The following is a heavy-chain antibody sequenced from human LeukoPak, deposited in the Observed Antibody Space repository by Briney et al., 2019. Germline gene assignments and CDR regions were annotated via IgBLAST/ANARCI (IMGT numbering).Heavy chain of an antibody. CDR1: GFIFNTYG. D-gene: IGHD2-2*01. Sequence: PGGSLRLSCAASGFIFNTYGMHWVRQAPGKGLEWVAFIRFDGTNKYYADSVKGRFTISRDNSKNTLYLQMNSLRAEDTAVYYCAKGDRLGYCISTSCYGDQGTLVTVSS. CDR3: AKGDRLGYCISTSCY. J-gene: IGHJ4*02. V-gene: IGHV3-30*02. CDR2: IRFDGTNK.